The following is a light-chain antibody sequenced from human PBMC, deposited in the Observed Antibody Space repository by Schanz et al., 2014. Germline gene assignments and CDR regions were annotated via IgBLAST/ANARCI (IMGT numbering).Light chain of an antibody. J-gene: IGLJ3*02. Sequence: QSALTQPASVSASPGQSITISCTGTATDIGGTYLVSWYQQNPGEAPKLLILGDNHRPSGVSNRFSGSKSANTASLTISGLQAEDEADYYCCSYAGSSIWVFGGGTKLTVL. CDR2: GDN. V-gene: IGLV2-23*01. CDR3: CSYAGSSIWV. CDR1: ATDIGGTYL.